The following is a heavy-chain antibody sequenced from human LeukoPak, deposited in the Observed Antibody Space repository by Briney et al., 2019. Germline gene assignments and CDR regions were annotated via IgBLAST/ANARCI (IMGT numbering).Heavy chain of an antibody. CDR3: ARQTRVPYYDFWSGYSDAFDI. Sequence: GASVKVSCKASGYTFTSYDINWVRQATGQGLEWMGWMNPNSGNTGYAQKFQGRVTMTRNTSISTAYTELSSLRSEDTAVYYCARQTRVPYYDFWSGYSDAFDIWGQGTMVTVSS. CDR1: GYTFTSYD. D-gene: IGHD3-3*01. CDR2: MNPNSGNT. J-gene: IGHJ3*02. V-gene: IGHV1-8*01.